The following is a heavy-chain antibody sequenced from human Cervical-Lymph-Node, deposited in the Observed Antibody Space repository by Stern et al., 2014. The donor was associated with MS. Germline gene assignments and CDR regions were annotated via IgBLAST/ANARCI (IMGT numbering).Heavy chain of an antibody. CDR1: GGTFSSSG. J-gene: IGHJ5*02. Sequence: VQLVESGSEVKKPGSSVRVSCKASGGTFSSSGISWVRQAPGQGLEWMGRIIPILSITNYAQNFQGRVTITADKSTSTAYMELSSLRSEDTAVYYCATLGVTTGDFDPRGQGTLVTVSS. D-gene: IGHD4-17*01. CDR2: IIPILSIT. CDR3: ATLGVTTGDFDP. V-gene: IGHV1-69*09.